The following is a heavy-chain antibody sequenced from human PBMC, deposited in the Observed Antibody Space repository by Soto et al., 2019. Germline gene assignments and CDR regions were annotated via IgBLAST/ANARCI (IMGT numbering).Heavy chain of an antibody. V-gene: IGHV1-18*01. CDR1: GFTFTSYA. D-gene: IGHD1-26*01. J-gene: IGHJ5*02. CDR3: AKGQGELVAERDWFDP. Sequence: QVHLVQSGAEVKMPGASVKVSCKASGFTFTSYAFTWVRQAPGQGLEWMGWISAYNGNTNYARNFRGRVTMTTDSSTSTVYMELGSLTSDDTAVYFCAKGQGELVAERDWFDPWGQGTLVTVSS. CDR2: ISAYNGNT.